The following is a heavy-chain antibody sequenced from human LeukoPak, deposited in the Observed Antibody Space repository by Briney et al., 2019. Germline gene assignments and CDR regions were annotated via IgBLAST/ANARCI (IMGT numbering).Heavy chain of an antibody. CDR3: ARHEMEWESSYVDV. V-gene: IGHV4-39*01. J-gene: IGHJ6*02. CDR2: IYYSGST. Sequence: SETLSLTCTVSGGSISSSSYYWGWIRQPPGKGLEWIGSIYYSGSTYYNPPLKSRVTISVDTSKNQFSLKLSSVTAADTAVYYCARHEMEWESSYVDVWGQGTTVTVSS. CDR1: GGSISSSSYY. D-gene: IGHD1-26*01.